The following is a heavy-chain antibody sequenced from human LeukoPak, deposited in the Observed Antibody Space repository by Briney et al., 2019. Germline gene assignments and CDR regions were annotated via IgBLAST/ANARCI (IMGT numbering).Heavy chain of an antibody. J-gene: IGHJ1*01. CDR3: AGPPYYFDSSAYTFHH. Sequence: PSETLSLTCTVSGGSISSGSYYWGWIRRPPGKGLEWIGTIYYSGSTNYNPSLKSRVTILVDTSKNQFSLKLSSVTAADTAVYYCAGPPYYFDSSAYTFHHWGQGTLVTVSS. CDR2: IYYSGST. D-gene: IGHD3-22*01. CDR1: GGSISSGSYY. V-gene: IGHV4-39*07.